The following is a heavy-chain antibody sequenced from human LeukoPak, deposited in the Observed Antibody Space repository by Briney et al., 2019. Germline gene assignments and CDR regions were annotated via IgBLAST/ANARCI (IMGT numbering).Heavy chain of an antibody. D-gene: IGHD1-26*01. CDR3: ARDRANSGSYYWDY. J-gene: IGHJ4*02. V-gene: IGHV3-48*02. Sequence: GGSLRLSCAASGFTFSSYSMSWVRQAPGKGLEWVSYISSSSSTIYYADSVKGRFTISRDNAKNSLYLQMNSLRDEDTAVYYCARDRANSGSYYWDYWGQGTLVTVSS. CDR1: GFTFSSYS. CDR2: ISSSSSTI.